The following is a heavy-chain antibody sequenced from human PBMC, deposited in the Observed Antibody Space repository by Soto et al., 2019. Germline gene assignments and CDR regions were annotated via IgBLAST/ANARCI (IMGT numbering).Heavy chain of an antibody. CDR2: ISAYNGNT. CDR3: ARARYYDSLTGYYLDY. V-gene: IGHV1-18*01. D-gene: IGHD3-9*01. J-gene: IGHJ4*02. CDR1: GYTFTSYG. Sequence: GASVKVSCKASGYTFTSYGISWVRQAPGQGLEWMGWISAYNGNTNYAQKLQGRVTMTTDTSTSTAYMELRSLRSDDTAVYYCARARYYDSLTGYYLDYWGQGTLVTVSS.